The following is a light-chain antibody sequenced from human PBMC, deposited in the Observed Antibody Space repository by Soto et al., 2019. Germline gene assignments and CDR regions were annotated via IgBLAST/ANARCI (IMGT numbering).Light chain of an antibody. CDR3: QKYNSALGT. CDR2: AAS. CDR1: QGISNY. Sequence: DIQMTQSPSSLSASVGDRVTITCRASQGISNYLAWYQQKPGKVPKLLIYAASTLQSGVPSRFSGSGSGNDLTLTISSLQPEDVATSYCQKYNSALGTFGQGTKVEIK. J-gene: IGKJ1*01. V-gene: IGKV1-27*01.